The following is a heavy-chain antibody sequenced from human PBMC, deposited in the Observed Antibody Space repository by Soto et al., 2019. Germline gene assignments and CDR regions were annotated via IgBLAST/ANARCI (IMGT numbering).Heavy chain of an antibody. CDR3: AKDRGYYSRSWPFY. J-gene: IGHJ4*02. Sequence: GGSLRLSCAASGFTFSSYSMNWVRQAPGKGLEWVSYISSSSSTIYYADSVKGRFTFSRDNAKNSLYLQMNSLRDEDTAVYYCAKDRGYYSRSWPFYWGQGTLVTVSS. CDR2: ISSSSSTI. V-gene: IGHV3-48*02. CDR1: GFTFSSYS. D-gene: IGHD6-13*01.